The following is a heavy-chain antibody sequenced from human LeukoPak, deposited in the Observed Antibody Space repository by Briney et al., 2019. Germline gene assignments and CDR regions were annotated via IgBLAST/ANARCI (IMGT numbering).Heavy chain of an antibody. CDR1: GGSISSYY. CDR3: ARGDDSSGYYLIGRAFDI. J-gene: IGHJ3*02. CDR2: IYYSGST. Sequence: PSETLSLTCTVSGGSISSYYWSWIRQPPGKGLEWIGYIYYSGSTNYNPSLKSRVTISVETSKNQFSLKLSSVTAADTAVYYCARGDDSSGYYLIGRAFDIWGQGTMVTVSS. V-gene: IGHV4-59*12. D-gene: IGHD3-22*01.